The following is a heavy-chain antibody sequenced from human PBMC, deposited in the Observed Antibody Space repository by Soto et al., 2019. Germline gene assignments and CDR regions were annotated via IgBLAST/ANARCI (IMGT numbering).Heavy chain of an antibody. CDR3: ARVITGTDVFDL. CDR2: IYNNGGT. CDR1: GGSIRSDV. V-gene: IGHV4-59*01. Sequence: PSETLSLTCSVSGGSIRSDVWSWLRQPPGKGLEWIGYIYNNGGTNYNPSLMSRVTISRDTSQNHFSLTLSSVTASDTAVYYCARVITGTDVFDLWGRGTMVTVS. D-gene: IGHD1-20*01. J-gene: IGHJ3*01.